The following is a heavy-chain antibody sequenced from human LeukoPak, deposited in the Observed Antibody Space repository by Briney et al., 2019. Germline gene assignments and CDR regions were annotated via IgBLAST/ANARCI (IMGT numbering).Heavy chain of an antibody. V-gene: IGHV4-34*01. CDR1: GGSFSGYY. CDR2: INRSGST. J-gene: IGHJ5*02. CDR3: ARHPFDYYDSSGYYAGFWFDP. Sequence: SETLSLTCAVYGGSFSGYYWSWIRQPPGKGLEWIGEINRSGSTNYNPSLKSRVTISVDTSKNQFSLKLSSVTAADTAVYYCARHPFDYYDSSGYYAGFWFDPWGQGTLVTVSS. D-gene: IGHD3-22*01.